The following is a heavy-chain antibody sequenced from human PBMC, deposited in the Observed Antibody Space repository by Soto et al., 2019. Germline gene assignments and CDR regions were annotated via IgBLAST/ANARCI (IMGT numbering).Heavy chain of an antibody. D-gene: IGHD3-10*01. V-gene: IGHV4-31*03. Sequence: QVQLQESGPGLVKPSQTLSLTCTVSGGSISSGGYYWSWIRQHPGKGLEWIGYIYYSGSTYYNPSLRSRVTIAVDTSKNQFSLKLSSVTAADTAVYYCARDQGSGYDYGMDVWGQGTTVTVSS. CDR2: IYYSGST. CDR3: ARDQGSGYDYGMDV. J-gene: IGHJ6*02. CDR1: GGSISSGGYY.